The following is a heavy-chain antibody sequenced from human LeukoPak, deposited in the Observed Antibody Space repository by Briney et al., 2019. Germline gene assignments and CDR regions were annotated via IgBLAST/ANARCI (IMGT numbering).Heavy chain of an antibody. CDR3: ATSRKHCSSTSCYVVDY. CDR2: IIPIFGTA. J-gene: IGHJ4*02. V-gene: IGHV1-69*05. D-gene: IGHD2-2*01. CDR1: GGTFSSYA. Sequence: APVKVSCKASGGTFSSYAISWVRQAPGRGLEWMGGIIPIFGTANYAQKFQGRVTITTDESTSTAYMELSSLRSEDTAVYYCATSRKHCSSTSCYVVDYWGQGTLVTVSS.